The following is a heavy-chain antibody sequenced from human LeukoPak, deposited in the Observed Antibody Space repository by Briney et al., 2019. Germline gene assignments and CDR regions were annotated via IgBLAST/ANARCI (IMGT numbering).Heavy chain of an antibody. J-gene: IGHJ4*02. Sequence: ASVKVSCKASGGTFSSYAISWVRQAPGRGLEWMGVINPSGDSTTYAQGFEGRLTMTRDTSTSTVYMDLSSLTSEDTAVYFCARDKRGSLDYWGQGTLVVVSS. CDR2: INPSGDST. V-gene: IGHV1-46*01. D-gene: IGHD3-10*01. CDR1: GGTFSSYA. CDR3: ARDKRGSLDY.